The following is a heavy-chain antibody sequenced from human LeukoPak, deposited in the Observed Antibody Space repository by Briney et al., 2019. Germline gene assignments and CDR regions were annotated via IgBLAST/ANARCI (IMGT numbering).Heavy chain of an antibody. Sequence: ASVKVSCKASGYTFTSYAMRWVRQAPGQRLEWMGWINAGNGNTKYSQKFQGRVTITRDTSASTAYMELSSLRSEDAAVYYCARDYGDYVLDYWGQGTLITVSS. CDR1: GYTFTSYA. CDR3: ARDYGDYVLDY. J-gene: IGHJ4*02. D-gene: IGHD4-17*01. CDR2: INAGNGNT. V-gene: IGHV1-3*01.